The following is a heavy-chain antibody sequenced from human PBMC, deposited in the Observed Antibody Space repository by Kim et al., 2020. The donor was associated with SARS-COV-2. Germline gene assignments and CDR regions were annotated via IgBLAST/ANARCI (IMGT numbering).Heavy chain of an antibody. CDR1: GFTFSSYG. V-gene: IGHV3-30*18. Sequence: GGSLRLSCAASGFTFSSYGMHWVRQAPGKGLEWVVVISYDGSIKYYADSVKGRFTISRDNSKNTLYLQMNSLRAEDTAVYYCAKDIEGIAMIVVVIPYYYYGMDVWGQGTTVTVSS. J-gene: IGHJ6*02. CDR2: ISYDGSIK. CDR3: AKDIEGIAMIVVVIPYYYYGMDV. D-gene: IGHD3-22*01.